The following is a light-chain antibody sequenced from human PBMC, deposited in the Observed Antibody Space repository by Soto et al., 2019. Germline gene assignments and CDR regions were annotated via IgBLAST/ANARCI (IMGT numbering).Light chain of an antibody. CDR1: QDIDNY. J-gene: IGKJ1*01. CDR2: DAS. V-gene: IGKV1-33*01. CDR3: QQYYSYPRT. Sequence: DIQMTQSPSSLSASVGDRVTITCQASQDIDNYLDWYQQKPGKAPKLLIYDASNLETGVPSRFSGSGSGTDFTFTISSLQPEDIATYYCQQYYSYPRTFGQGTKVDIK.